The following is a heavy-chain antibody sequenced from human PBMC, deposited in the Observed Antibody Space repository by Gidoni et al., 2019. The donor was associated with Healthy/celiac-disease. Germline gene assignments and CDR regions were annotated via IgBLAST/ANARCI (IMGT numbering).Heavy chain of an antibody. Sequence: QVQLVESGGGVVQPGRSLRLSCAASGFTFSSYGMHWVRQAPGKGLEWVAVISYDGSNKYYADSVKGRFTISRDNSKNTLYLQMNSLRAEDTAVYYCAKETTVMSSREFDYWGQGTLVTVSS. CDR2: ISYDGSNK. V-gene: IGHV3-30*18. CDR3: AKETTVMSSREFDY. CDR1: GFTFSSYG. J-gene: IGHJ4*02. D-gene: IGHD3-16*01.